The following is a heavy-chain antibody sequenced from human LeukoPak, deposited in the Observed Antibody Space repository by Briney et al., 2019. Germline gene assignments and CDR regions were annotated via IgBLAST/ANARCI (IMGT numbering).Heavy chain of an antibody. CDR3: AKAHRAIVVVTMEFDP. Sequence: PGRSLRLSCAASGFTFSSYGMHWVRQAPGKGLEWVAVISYDGSNKYYADSVKGRFTISRDNSKNTLYLQMNSLRAEDTAVYYCAKAHRAIVVVTMEFDPWGQGTLVTVSS. CDR2: ISYDGSNK. CDR1: GFTFSSYG. V-gene: IGHV3-30*18. D-gene: IGHD3-22*01. J-gene: IGHJ5*02.